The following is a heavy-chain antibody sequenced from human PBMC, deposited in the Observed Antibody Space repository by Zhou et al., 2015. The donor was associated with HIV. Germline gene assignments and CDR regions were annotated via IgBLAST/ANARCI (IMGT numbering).Heavy chain of an antibody. J-gene: IGHJ4*02. CDR1: GGTFSSYT. D-gene: IGHD4-23*01. V-gene: IGHV1-69*08. Sequence: QVQLVQSGAEVKKPGSSVKVSCKASGGTFSSYTISWVRQAPGQGLEWMGRIIPILGIANYAQKFQGRVTITADKSTSTAYMELSSLRSEDTAVYYCARDMYGGQANDYWGQGTLVTVSS. CDR2: IIPILGIA. CDR3: ARDMYGGQANDY.